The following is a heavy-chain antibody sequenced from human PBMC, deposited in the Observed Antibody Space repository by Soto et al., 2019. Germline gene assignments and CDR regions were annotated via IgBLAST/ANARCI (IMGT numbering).Heavy chain of an antibody. CDR1: GFTFSSYW. J-gene: IGHJ4*02. CDR3: ATTSGSYYSPLPY. D-gene: IGHD3-10*01. CDR2: IKQDGSEK. Sequence: PGGSLRLSCAASGFTFSSYWMSWVRQAPGKGLEWVANIKQDGSEKYYVDSAKGRFTISRDNAKNSLYLQMNSLRAEDTAVYYCATTSGSYYSPLPYWGQGTLVTVSS. V-gene: IGHV3-7*01.